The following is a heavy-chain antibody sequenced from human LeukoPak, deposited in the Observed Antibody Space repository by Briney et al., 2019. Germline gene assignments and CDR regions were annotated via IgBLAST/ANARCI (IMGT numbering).Heavy chain of an antibody. V-gene: IGHV4-38-2*02. CDR2: IYHSGST. CDR1: GDSISSGYF. J-gene: IGHJ4*02. CDR3: ARVKVTMVRGGGYFDY. Sequence: PSETLSLTCTVSGDSISSGYFWGWIRQPPGKGLEWIGSIYHSGSTYYNPSLKSRVTISVDTSKNQFSLKLSSVTAADTAVYYCARVKVTMVRGGGYFDYWGQGTLVTVSS. D-gene: IGHD3-10*01.